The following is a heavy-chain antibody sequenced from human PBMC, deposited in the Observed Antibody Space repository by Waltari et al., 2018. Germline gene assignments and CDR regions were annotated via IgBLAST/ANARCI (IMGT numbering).Heavy chain of an antibody. V-gene: IGHV3-48*03. CDR1: GFTFSSYE. CDR3: ARERSYVFWSGLTYYFDY. CDR2: ISSSGSTI. D-gene: IGHD3-3*01. Sequence: EVQLVESGGGLVQPGGSLRLSCAASGFTFSSYEITWVRQAPGKGLEWVSYISSSGSTIYYADSVKGRFTISRDNAKNSLYLQVNSLRAEDTAVYYCARERSYVFWSGLTYYFDYWGQGTLVTVSS. J-gene: IGHJ4*02.